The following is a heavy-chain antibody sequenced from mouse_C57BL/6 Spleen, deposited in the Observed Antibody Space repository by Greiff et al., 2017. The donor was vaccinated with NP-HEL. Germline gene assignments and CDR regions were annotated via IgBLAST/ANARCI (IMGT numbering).Heavy chain of an antibody. J-gene: IGHJ3*01. V-gene: IGHV2-2*01. Sequence: QVQLQQSGPGLVQPSQSLSITCTVSGFSLTSYGVHWVRQSPGKGLEWLGVIWSGGSTDYNAAFISRLSISKDNSKSQVFFKMNSLQADDTAIYYCARGGYGSSYGFAYWGQGTLVTVSA. CDR1: GFSLTSYG. CDR2: IWSGGST. CDR3: ARGGYGSSYGFAY. D-gene: IGHD1-1*01.